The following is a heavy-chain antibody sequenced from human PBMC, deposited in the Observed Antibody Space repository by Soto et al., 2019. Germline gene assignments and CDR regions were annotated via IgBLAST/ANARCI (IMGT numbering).Heavy chain of an antibody. CDR1: GFTFSSYS. CDR2: ISSSSSTI. V-gene: IGHV3-48*02. J-gene: IGHJ6*02. CDR3: ARDDPYCSSTSCYAFDGYGMDV. Sequence: GSLRLSCAASGFTFSSYSMNWVRQSPGKGLEWVSYISSSSSTIYYADSVKGRFTISRDNAKNSLYLQMNSLRDEDTAVYYCARDDPYCSSTSCYAFDGYGMDVWGQGTTVTVSS. D-gene: IGHD2-2*01.